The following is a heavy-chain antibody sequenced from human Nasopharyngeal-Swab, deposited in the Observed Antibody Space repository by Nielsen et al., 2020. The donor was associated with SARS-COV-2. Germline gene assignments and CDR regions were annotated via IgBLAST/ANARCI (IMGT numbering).Heavy chain of an antibody. Sequence: WVRQAPGQGLEWMGWISAYNGNTNYAQKLQGRVTMTTDTSTSTAYMELRGLRSDDTAVYYCARAMTMVVTIPAYWGQGTLVTVS. CDR2: ISAYNGNT. J-gene: IGHJ4*02. D-gene: IGHD4/OR15-4a*01. CDR3: ARAMTMVVTIPAY. V-gene: IGHV1-18*01.